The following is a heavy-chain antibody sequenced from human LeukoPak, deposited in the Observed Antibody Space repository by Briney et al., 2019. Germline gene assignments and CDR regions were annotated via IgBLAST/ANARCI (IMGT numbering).Heavy chain of an antibody. CDR3: ARGVGDCSSTSCYSQVRWFDP. D-gene: IGHD2-2*02. J-gene: IGHJ5*02. CDR1: GGSFSGYY. V-gene: IGHV4-34*01. CDR2: INHSGST. Sequence: SETLSLTCAVYGGSFSGYYWSWIRQPPGKGLEWIGEINHSGSTNYNPSLKSRVTISVDTSKNQFSLKLSSVTAADTAVYYCARGVGDCSSTSCYSQVRWFDPWGQGTLVTVSS.